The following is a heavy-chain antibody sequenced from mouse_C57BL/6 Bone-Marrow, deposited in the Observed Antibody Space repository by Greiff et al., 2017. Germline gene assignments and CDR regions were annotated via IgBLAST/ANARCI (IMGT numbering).Heavy chain of an antibody. J-gene: IGHJ2*01. Sequence: LVRPGTSVKLSCKASGYTFTSYWMHWVKQRPGQGLEWIGVIDPSDSYTNYNQKFKGKATLTVDTSSSTAYMQLSSLTSEDSAVYYCARRLGQGYWGQGTTLTVSS. CDR3: ARRLGQGY. V-gene: IGHV1-59*01. CDR2: IDPSDSYT. CDR1: GYTFTSYW. D-gene: IGHD4-1*01.